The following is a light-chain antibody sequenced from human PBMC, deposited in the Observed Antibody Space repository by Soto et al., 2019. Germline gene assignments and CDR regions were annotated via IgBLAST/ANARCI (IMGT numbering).Light chain of an antibody. CDR1: KNDIGVYDF. CDR2: EVV. V-gene: IGLV2-8*01. J-gene: IGLJ1*01. CDR3: KSYAGSNTYV. Sequence: QSVLTQPPSASGSPGQSVTISCTGTKNDIGVYDFVSWYQHHPGKAPRLIIYEVVQRPSGVPDRFSGSKSGNTASLTVSGLQAADEADYFCKSYAGSNTYVFGSGKKVNVL.